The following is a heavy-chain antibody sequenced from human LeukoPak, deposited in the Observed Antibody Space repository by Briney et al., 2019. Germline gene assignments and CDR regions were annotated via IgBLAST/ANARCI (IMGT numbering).Heavy chain of an antibody. V-gene: IGHV1-2*02. CDR2: INPNSGGT. CDR1: GYTFTGYY. CDR3: ARIAAAGTSYFDY. Sequence: ASVKVSCKASGYTFTGYYMHWVRQAPGQGLEWMGWINPNSGGTNYAQNFQGRVTMPRDTSISTAYMELSRVRSDDTAVYYCARIAAAGTSYFDYWGQGTLVTVAS. D-gene: IGHD6-13*01. J-gene: IGHJ4*02.